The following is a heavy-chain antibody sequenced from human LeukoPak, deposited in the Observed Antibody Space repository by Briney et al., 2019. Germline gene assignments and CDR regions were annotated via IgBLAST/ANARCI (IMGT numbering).Heavy chain of an antibody. J-gene: IGHJ3*02. V-gene: IGHV4-39*07. CDR2: IYYSGST. Sequence: SETLSLTCTVSGGSISSSSYYWGWIRQPPGKGLERIGSIYYSGSTYYNPSLKSRVTISVDTSKNQFSLKLSSVTAADTAVYYCARAEIKMTHDAFDIWGQGTMVTVSS. CDR1: GGSISSSSYY. CDR3: ARAEIKMTHDAFDI.